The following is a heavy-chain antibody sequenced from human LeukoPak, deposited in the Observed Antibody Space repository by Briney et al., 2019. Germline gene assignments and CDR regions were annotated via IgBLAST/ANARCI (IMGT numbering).Heavy chain of an antibody. D-gene: IGHD6-25*01. J-gene: IGHJ4*02. Sequence: SSETPSLTCAVYGGSFSGYYWSWIRQPPGKGLEWIGEINHSGSTNYNPSLKSRVTISVDTSKNQFSLKLSSVTAADTAVYYCASWRAAYYFDYWGQGTLVTVSS. CDR1: GGSFSGYY. CDR2: INHSGST. V-gene: IGHV4-34*01. CDR3: ASWRAAYYFDY.